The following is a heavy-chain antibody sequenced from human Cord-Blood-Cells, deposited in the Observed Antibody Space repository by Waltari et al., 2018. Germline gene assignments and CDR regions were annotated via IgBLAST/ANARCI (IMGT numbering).Heavy chain of an antibody. V-gene: IGHV3-49*04. D-gene: IGHD6-6*01. CDR1: GFTFGDYA. J-gene: IGHJ6*02. CDR3: TRDGARLAARPGGMDV. CDR2: IRSKAYGGTT. Sequence: EVQLVESGGGLVQPGRSLRLSCTASGFTFGDYAMSWVRQAPGTGLEWGGFIRSKAYGGTTEYAASVKGRFTISRDDSKSIAYLQMNSLKTEDTAVYYCTRDGARLAARPGGMDVWGQGTTVTVSS.